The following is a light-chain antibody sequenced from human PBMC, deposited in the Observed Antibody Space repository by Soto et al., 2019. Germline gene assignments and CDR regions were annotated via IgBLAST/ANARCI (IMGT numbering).Light chain of an antibody. J-gene: IGKJ3*01. Sequence: DIQMTQSPSSLSASVGDRVTITCRATQGISNYLACYQQKPWKVPKLLIYAASTLQSGVPSRFSGSGSGTDFTLIINSLQPEDVATYYCQKYISAPFTFGTGTNVDIK. CDR1: QGISNY. V-gene: IGKV1-27*01. CDR3: QKYISAPFT. CDR2: AAS.